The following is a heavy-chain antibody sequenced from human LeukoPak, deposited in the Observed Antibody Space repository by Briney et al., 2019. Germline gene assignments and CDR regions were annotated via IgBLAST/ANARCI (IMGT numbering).Heavy chain of an antibody. CDR2: IYYGGST. Sequence: PSETLSLTCTVSGGSISSYYWSWIRQPPGKGLEWIGYIYYGGSTNYNPSLKSRVTISVDTSKNQFSLKLSSVTAADTAVYYCARVAYYDFWSGYPYYYYMDVWGEGTTVTVSS. D-gene: IGHD3-3*01. CDR3: ARVAYYDFWSGYPYYYYMDV. V-gene: IGHV4-59*12. J-gene: IGHJ6*03. CDR1: GGSISSYY.